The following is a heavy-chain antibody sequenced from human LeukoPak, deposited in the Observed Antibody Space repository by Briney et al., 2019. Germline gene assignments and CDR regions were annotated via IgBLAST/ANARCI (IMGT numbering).Heavy chain of an antibody. CDR2: ISGSGGST. Sequence: GGSLRLSCAASGFTFSSSSMSWVRQAPGKGLEWVSVISGSGGSTDYADSVKGRFTISRDNSKNTLYLQMNSLRAEDTAVYYCAKPDAPYYDFWSGYYFLDVWGQGTTVTVSS. D-gene: IGHD3-3*01. CDR1: GFTFSSSS. J-gene: IGHJ6*02. CDR3: AKPDAPYYDFWSGYYFLDV. V-gene: IGHV3-23*01.